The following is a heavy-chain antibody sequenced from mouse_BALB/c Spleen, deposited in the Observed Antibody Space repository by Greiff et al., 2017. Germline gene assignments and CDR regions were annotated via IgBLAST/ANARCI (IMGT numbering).Heavy chain of an antibody. J-gene: IGHJ3*01. V-gene: IGHV1-63*02. CDR3: ARWNYGYDGAWFAY. D-gene: IGHD2-2*01. CDR2: IYPGGGYT. CDR1: GYTFTNYW. Sequence: VQLQESGAELVRPGTSVKISCKASGYTFTNYWLGWVKQRPGHGLEWIGDIYPGGGYTNYNEKFKGKATLTADTSSSTAYMQLSSLTSEDSAVYFCARWNYGYDGAWFAYWGQGTLVTVSA.